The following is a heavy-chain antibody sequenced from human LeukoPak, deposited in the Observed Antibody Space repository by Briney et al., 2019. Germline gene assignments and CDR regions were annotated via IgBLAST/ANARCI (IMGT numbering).Heavy chain of an antibody. J-gene: IGHJ4*02. CDR2: ISYDGSNK. V-gene: IGHV3-30*18. CDR3: AKDGWLLWWELPGYYFDY. CDR1: GFTFSSYA. D-gene: IGHD1-26*01. Sequence: GGSLRLSCAASGFTFSSYALSWVRQAPGKGLEWVAVISYDGSNKYYADSVKGRFTISRDNSKNTLYLQMNSLRAEDTAVYYCAKDGWLLWWELPGYYFDYWGQGTLVTVSS.